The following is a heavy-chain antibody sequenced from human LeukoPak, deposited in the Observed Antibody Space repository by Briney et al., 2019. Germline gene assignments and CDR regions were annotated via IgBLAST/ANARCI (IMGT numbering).Heavy chain of an antibody. J-gene: IGHJ4*02. CDR3: TRSVRNGHIDY. Sequence: ASVTVSCKASGYTFTSYDINWVRQAPGQGLEWMGWMNPNSGNTGYAQKFQGRVTITRSTSISTAYMELSSLRFEDTAVYYCTRSVRNGHIDYWGQGTLVTVSS. CDR1: GYTFTSYD. V-gene: IGHV1-8*01. CDR2: MNPNSGNT. D-gene: IGHD2-21*01.